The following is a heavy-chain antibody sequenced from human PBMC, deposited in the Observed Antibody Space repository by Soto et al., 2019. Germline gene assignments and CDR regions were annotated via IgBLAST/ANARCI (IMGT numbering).Heavy chain of an antibody. Sequence: GGSLRLSCAASGFTFSNAWMNWVRQAPGKGLEWVGRIKSKTDGGTTDYAAPVKGRFTISRDDSKNTLYLQMNSLKTEDTAVYYFTSLVPYYDILTGRFYFDYWGQGTLVTVSS. D-gene: IGHD3-9*01. CDR3: TSLVPYYDILTGRFYFDY. V-gene: IGHV3-15*07. CDR2: IKSKTDGGTT. J-gene: IGHJ4*02. CDR1: GFTFSNAW.